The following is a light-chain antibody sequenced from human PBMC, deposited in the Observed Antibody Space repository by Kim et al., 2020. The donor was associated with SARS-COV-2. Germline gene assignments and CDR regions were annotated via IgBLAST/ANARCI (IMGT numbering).Light chain of an antibody. CDR3: QQSYTTPWT. CDR1: QTISSH. V-gene: IGKV1-39*01. CDR2: AAS. J-gene: IGKJ1*01. Sequence: ASVWDRVTITCRASQTISSHLNWYQQKPGKAPKVLIFAASKLQNGVPSRFSGSESGTDFTLTISSLQLDDFGTFYCQQSYTTPWTFGQGTKVDIK.